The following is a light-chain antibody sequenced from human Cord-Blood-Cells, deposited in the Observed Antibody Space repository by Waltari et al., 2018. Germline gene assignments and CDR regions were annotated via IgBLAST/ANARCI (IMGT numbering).Light chain of an antibody. J-gene: IGKJ5*01. CDR1: QGISSY. CDR3: QQLNSYPSLT. V-gene: IGKV1-9*01. CDR2: AAS. Sequence: DIQLTQSPSFLSASVGDRVTITCWASQGISSYLAWYQQKPGKAPKLLIYAASTLQSGVPSRFSGSGSGTEFTLTISSLQPEDFATYYCQQLNSYPSLTFGQGTRLEIK.